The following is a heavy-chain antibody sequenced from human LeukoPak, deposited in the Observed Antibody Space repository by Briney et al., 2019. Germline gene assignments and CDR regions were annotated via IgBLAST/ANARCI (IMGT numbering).Heavy chain of an antibody. CDR1: GGSFSGYH. CDR3: ARAGFVGATAYGY. J-gene: IGHJ4*02. D-gene: IGHD1-26*01. V-gene: IGHV4-34*01. CDR2: INHSGST. Sequence: SETLSLTCAVYGGSFSGYHWSWIRQPPGKGLEWIGEINHSGSTNYNPSLKSRVTISVDTSKNQFSLKLSSVTAADTAVYYCARAGFVGATAYGYWGQGTLVTVSS.